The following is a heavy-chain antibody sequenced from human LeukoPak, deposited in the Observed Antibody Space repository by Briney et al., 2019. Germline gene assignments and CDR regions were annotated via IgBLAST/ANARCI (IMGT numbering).Heavy chain of an antibody. CDR2: ISSSSSYI. D-gene: IGHD6-13*01. J-gene: IGHJ4*02. CDR1: GFTFSSYS. CDR3: ARDETAAGTCFDY. Sequence: PGGSLRLSCAASGFTFSSYSMNWVRQAPGKGLEWVSSISSSSSYIYYADSVKGRFTISRDNAKNSLYLQMNSLRAEDTAVYYCARDETAAGTCFDYWGQGTLVTVSS. V-gene: IGHV3-21*01.